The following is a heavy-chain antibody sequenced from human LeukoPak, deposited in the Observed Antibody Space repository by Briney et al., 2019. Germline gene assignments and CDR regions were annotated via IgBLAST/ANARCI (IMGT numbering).Heavy chain of an antibody. CDR3: ARDFSAVGVSTSDY. Sequence: GGSLRLSCAASGFTFTDYTMNCVRQAPGKGLEWVSSVSSSSSFISYADSVRGRFTISRDNTKNSLYLQMNSLRAEDTAMYYCARDFSAVGVSTSDYWGQGTLVTVSS. CDR1: GFTFTDYT. D-gene: IGHD3-16*01. CDR2: VSSSSSFI. V-gene: IGHV3-21*06. J-gene: IGHJ4*02.